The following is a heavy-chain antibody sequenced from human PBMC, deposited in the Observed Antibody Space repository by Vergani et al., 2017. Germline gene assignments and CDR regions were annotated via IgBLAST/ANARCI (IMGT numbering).Heavy chain of an antibody. CDR3: VKVVGRYFDD. J-gene: IGHJ4*02. CDR2: SSGSGGSI. V-gene: IGHV3-23*01. Sequence: EVQLLESGGGLVQPGGSLRLSCAASGFTFSSYAMSWVRQAPGKGLEWVSGSSGSGGSILFADSVKGRFTLSRDDSKSTRLLQMNSLKVEDTAVYYCVKVVGRYFDDWGQGTLVTVSS. D-gene: IGHD3-10*01. CDR1: GFTFSSYA.